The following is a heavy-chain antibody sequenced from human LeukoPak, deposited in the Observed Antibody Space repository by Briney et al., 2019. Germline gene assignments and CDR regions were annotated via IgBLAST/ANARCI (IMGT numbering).Heavy chain of an antibody. J-gene: IGHJ4*02. D-gene: IGHD6-13*01. CDR1: GFTFSSYA. Sequence: GGSLRLSCAASGFTFSSYAMSWVRQAPGKGLEWVSAIRGGGSSTFYADSGKGRFTISRDNSKNTLYLQMNSLRAEDTAIYYCAKGIEAAGPYFDYWGQGTLVTVSS. CDR2: IRGGGSST. V-gene: IGHV3-23*01. CDR3: AKGIEAAGPYFDY.